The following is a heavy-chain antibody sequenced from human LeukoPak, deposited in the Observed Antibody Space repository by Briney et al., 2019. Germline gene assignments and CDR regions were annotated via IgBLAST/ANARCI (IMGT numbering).Heavy chain of an antibody. J-gene: IGHJ6*02. CDR2: FDPEDGET. CDR3: ATGRIVVGATPPPNYYGMDV. CDR1: GYTLTELS. Sequence: ASVKVSCKVSGYTLTELSMHWVRQAPGKRLEWMGGFDPEDGETIYAQKFQGRVTMTEDTSTDTAYMELSSLRSEDTAVYYCATGRIVVGATPPPNYYGMDVWGQGTTVTVSS. D-gene: IGHD1-26*01. V-gene: IGHV1-24*01.